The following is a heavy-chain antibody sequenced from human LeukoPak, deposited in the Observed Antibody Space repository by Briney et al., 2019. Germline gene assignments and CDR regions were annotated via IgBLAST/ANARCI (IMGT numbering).Heavy chain of an antibody. CDR3: ARSFGVAGSAVDY. D-gene: IGHD2-8*01. V-gene: IGHV3-48*03. CDR1: GFTFSSYE. CDR2: ISSSGSTI. Sequence: GGSLRLSCAASGFTFSSYEMNWVRQAPGKGLEWVSYISSSGSTIYYADSVKGRFTISRDNAKNSLYLQMNSLRAEDTAVYYCARSFGVAGSAVDYWGQGTLVTVSS. J-gene: IGHJ4*02.